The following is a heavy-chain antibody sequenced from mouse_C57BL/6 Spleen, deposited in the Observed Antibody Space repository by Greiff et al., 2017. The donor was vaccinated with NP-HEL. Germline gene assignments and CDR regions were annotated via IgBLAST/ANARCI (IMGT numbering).Heavy chain of an antibody. J-gene: IGHJ2*01. Sequence: QFQLQQSGAELARPGASVKLSCKASGYTFTSYGISWVKQRTGQGLEWIGEIYPRSGNTYYNEKFKGKATLTADKSSSTAYMELRSLTSEDSAVYFCASGDGYGYFDYWGQGTTLTVSS. CDR2: IYPRSGNT. V-gene: IGHV1-81*01. CDR3: ASGDGYGYFDY. D-gene: IGHD2-14*01. CDR1: GYTFTSYG.